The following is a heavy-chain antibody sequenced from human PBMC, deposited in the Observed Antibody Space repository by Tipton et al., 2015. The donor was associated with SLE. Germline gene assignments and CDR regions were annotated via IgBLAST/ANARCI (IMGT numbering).Heavy chain of an antibody. D-gene: IGHD6-25*01. J-gene: IGHJ5*02. V-gene: IGHV4-4*07. Sequence: TLSLTCTVSGGSISSYYWSWIRQPAGKGLEWIGHIYTSGSTNYNPPLNSRVTISVDTSKNQFSLKLSSVTAADTAVYYCAGDRVYRSGIEPWGQGTRVTVSS. CDR2: IYTSGST. CDR1: GGSISSYY. CDR3: AGDRVYRSGIEP.